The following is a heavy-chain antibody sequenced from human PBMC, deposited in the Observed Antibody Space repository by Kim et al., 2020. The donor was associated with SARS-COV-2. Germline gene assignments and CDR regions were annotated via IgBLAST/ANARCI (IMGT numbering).Heavy chain of an antibody. J-gene: IGHJ6*02. CDR2: INPSGGST. CDR1: GYTFTSYY. V-gene: IGHV1-46*01. D-gene: IGHD6-19*01. CDR3: ARGGSAPIAVAGTREYIRYYYYGMDV. Sequence: ASVKVSCKASGYTFTSYYMHWVRQAPGQGLEWMGIINPSGGSTSYAQKFQGRVTMTRDTSTSTVYMELSSLRSEDTAVYYCARGGSAPIAVAGTREYIRYYYYGMDVWGQGTTVTVSS.